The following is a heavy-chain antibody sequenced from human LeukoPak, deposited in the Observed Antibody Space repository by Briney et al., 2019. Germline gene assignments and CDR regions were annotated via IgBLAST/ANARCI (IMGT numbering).Heavy chain of an antibody. CDR1: GFTFSSYG. Sequence: PGGSLRLSCAASGFTFSSYGMHWVRQAPGKGLEWVAVIPYDGNNKYYADSVKGRFTIFRDNSKNTLYLQMNSLRAEDTAVYYCARAHCSSTSCYKEYWGQGTLVTVPS. CDR3: ARAHCSSTSCYKEY. J-gene: IGHJ4*02. V-gene: IGHV3-30*03. D-gene: IGHD2-2*02. CDR2: IPYDGNNK.